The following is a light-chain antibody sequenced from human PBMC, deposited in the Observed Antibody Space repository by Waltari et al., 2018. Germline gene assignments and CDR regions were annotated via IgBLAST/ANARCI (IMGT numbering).Light chain of an antibody. Sequence: DIVMTQTPLSLSVTPGQPASTSCKSSQSLLHSDGKTYLHWYLQTPGQPPQLLIYEVSNRFSGVPDRLSGSGSGTDFTLKISRVEAGDVGLYDCTESIQLPLTFGGGTKVEIK. CDR2: EVS. V-gene: IGKV2D-29*01. CDR1: QSLLHSDGKTY. CDR3: TESIQLPLT. J-gene: IGKJ4*01.